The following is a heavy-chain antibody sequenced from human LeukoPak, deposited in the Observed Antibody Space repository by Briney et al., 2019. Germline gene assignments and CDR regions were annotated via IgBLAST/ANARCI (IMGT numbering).Heavy chain of an antibody. Sequence: GGSLRLSCTASGFSFSSYTMNWVRQAPGKGLEWISSITSSATFIYYADSVKGRFTISRDHAKNSLYLQMGSLRAEDTGVYYCARTRPAGTEDYWGQGTLVTVSS. CDR1: GFSFSSYT. V-gene: IGHV3-21*01. J-gene: IGHJ4*02. CDR3: ARTRPAGTEDY. CDR2: ITSSATFI. D-gene: IGHD1-7*01.